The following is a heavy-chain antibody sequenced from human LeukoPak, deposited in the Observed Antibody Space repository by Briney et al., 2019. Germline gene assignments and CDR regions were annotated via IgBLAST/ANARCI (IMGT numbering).Heavy chain of an antibody. Sequence: SETLSLACSVSGGSITSGSYYWSCIRQPAGKGLEWIGRIYSSGSTTYNPSLKSRVTMSVDPSKNQFSLKLSSVTAADTAMYYCARDSSSDFDYWGQGTLVTVSS. CDR2: IYSSGST. D-gene: IGHD6-6*01. J-gene: IGHJ4*02. CDR1: GGSITSGSYY. CDR3: ARDSSSDFDY. V-gene: IGHV4-61*02.